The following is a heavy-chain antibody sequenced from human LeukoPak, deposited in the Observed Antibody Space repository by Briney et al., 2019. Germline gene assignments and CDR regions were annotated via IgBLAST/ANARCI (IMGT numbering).Heavy chain of an antibody. J-gene: IGHJ4*02. CDR2: ISYDGSNK. D-gene: IGHD2-21*01. Sequence: GGSLRLSCAASVFTFSNYSMSWVRQAPYKGLEWVAVISYDGSNKYYADSVKGRFTISRDNSKNTLYLQMNSLRAEDTAVYYCARDLGDYFDYWGQGTQVTVSS. CDR1: VFTFSNYS. V-gene: IGHV3-30*04. CDR3: ARDLGDYFDY.